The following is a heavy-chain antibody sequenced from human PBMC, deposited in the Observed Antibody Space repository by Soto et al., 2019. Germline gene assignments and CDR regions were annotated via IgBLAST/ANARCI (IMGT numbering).Heavy chain of an antibody. V-gene: IGHV3-23*01. CDR1: GFTFSSYA. CDR3: AKVPFTYVSSGYYPGPDAFDI. J-gene: IGHJ3*02. CDR2: ISGSGGST. D-gene: IGHD3-22*01. Sequence: GGSLRLACAASGFTFSSYAMSWVRQAPGKGLEWVSAISGSGGSTYYADSVKGRFTISRDNSKNTLYLQMNSLRAEDTAVYYCAKVPFTYVSSGYYPGPDAFDIWGQATMVTVSS.